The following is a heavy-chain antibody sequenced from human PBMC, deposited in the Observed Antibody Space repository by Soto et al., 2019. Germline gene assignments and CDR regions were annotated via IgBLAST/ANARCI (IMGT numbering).Heavy chain of an antibody. CDR1: GFTFISYS. Sequence: EVQLVESGGGLVKPGGSLRLSCAASGFTFISYSMTWVRQAPGKGLEWVSSISSSSSYIYYADSVKGRFTISRDNAKNTLYLQMNSLRAEDTAVYYCARDDRFAGNGLDYWGQGTMNTVTS. CDR3: ARDDRFAGNGLDY. J-gene: IGHJ4*02. D-gene: IGHD2-8*01. CDR2: ISSSSSYI. V-gene: IGHV3-21*01.